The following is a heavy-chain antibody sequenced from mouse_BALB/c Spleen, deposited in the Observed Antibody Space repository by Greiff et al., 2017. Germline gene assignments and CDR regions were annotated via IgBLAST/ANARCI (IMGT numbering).Heavy chain of an antibody. J-gene: IGHJ4*01. CDR2: IYPGNSDT. V-gene: IGHV1-5*01. CDR3: TRDSGTSYAMDD. D-gene: IGHD4-1*01. Sequence: VQLQQSGTVLARPGASVKMSCKASGYTFTSYWMHWVKQRPGQGLEWIGAIYPGNSDTSYNQKFKGKAKLTAVTSTSTAYMELSSLTNEDSAVYYCTRDSGTSYAMDDWGQGTSVTVSS. CDR1: GYTFTSYW.